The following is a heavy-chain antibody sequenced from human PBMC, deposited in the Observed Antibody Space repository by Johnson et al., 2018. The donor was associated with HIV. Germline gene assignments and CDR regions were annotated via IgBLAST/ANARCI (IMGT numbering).Heavy chain of an antibody. CDR3: ASFAVVPGLGGAFDI. CDR1: GFRIDDYS. J-gene: IGHJ3*02. V-gene: IGHV3-9*01. Sequence: VQLVESGGGLEQPGRSLRLSCAASGFRIDDYSMHWVRQVPGKGLEWVSRISWNRDGTDYADSVKGRFTISRDNAKNSLFLQMNSLRAEDTAVYYCASFAVVPGLGGAFDIWGQGTMVTVSS. D-gene: IGHD3-16*01. CDR2: ISWNRDGT.